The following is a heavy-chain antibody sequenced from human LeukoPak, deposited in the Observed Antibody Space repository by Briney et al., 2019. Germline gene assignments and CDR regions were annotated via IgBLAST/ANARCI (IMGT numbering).Heavy chain of an antibody. J-gene: IGHJ4*02. V-gene: IGHV3-23*01. CDR3: AKRYYYGSGSFDY. D-gene: IGHD3-10*01. CDR1: GFTFSSYA. Sequence: GGSLRLSCAASGFTFSSYAMSWARQAPGEGLEWVSAITNSGGSTYYADSVKGRFTISRDNSKSTLYLQLNSLTAEDTAVYYCAKRYYYGSGSFDYWGQGTLVTVSS. CDR2: ITNSGGST.